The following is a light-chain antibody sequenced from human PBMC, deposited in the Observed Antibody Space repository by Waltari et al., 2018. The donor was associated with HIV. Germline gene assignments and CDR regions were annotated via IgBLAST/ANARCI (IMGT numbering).Light chain of an antibody. V-gene: IGKV3-11*01. CDR2: DAS. CDR1: QTVSSY. Sequence: DIVLTQSPATLSLSPGESATLSCRASQTVSSYLAWYQQKPGQAPKLVIYDASSRATGIPARFSGSGSGTHFTLAINNVEPEDFAVYYCLQRSHSYTFGQGTKLEIK. CDR3: LQRSHSYT. J-gene: IGKJ2*01.